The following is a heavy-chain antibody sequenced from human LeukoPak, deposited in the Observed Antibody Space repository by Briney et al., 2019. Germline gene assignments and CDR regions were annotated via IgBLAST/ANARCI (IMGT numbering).Heavy chain of an antibody. CDR3: ATRGGA. V-gene: IGHV3-30*02. D-gene: IGHD3-16*01. Sequence: GGSLRLSCAASGFTFSSYGMHWDRQAPGKGLEWVAFIRYVGSNKYYADSVKGRFTISRDNSKNTLYLQMNSLRAEDTAVYYCATRGGAWGQGTLVTVSS. CDR1: GFTFSSYG. J-gene: IGHJ4*02. CDR2: IRYVGSNK.